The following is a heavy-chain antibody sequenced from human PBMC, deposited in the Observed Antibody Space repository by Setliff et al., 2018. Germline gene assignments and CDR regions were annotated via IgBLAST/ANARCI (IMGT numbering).Heavy chain of an antibody. J-gene: IGHJ6*02. Sequence: ASVKVSCKTSAYTFSGYYIHWVRQAPGQGLQWMGRLIPFFGTTIYAQKFQGRVTITADQSTSTVFMELNSLRSEDTAFYYCARDSRQWLEGGASGDMDIWGQGTAVTVSS. CDR3: ARDSRQWLEGGASGDMDI. CDR2: LIPFFGTT. CDR1: AYTFSGYY. D-gene: IGHD6-19*01. V-gene: IGHV1-69*13.